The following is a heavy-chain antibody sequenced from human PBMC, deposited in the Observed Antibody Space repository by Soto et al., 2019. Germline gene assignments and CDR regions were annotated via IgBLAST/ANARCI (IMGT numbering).Heavy chain of an antibody. CDR1: GFSLSNSKVG. D-gene: IGHD3-16*01. J-gene: IGHJ4*02. CDR3: AHDSNDLYGFDY. Sequence: QITLKESGPPLVKPTQTLTLTCTFSGFSLSNSKVGVAWIRQSPGKALEWLALIYWDDNVHYNPSLMSRLTLTKDTSKSQVVLTMTNMDPVDTATYYCAHDSNDLYGFDYWGQGTPVTVSS. V-gene: IGHV2-5*02. CDR2: IYWDDNV.